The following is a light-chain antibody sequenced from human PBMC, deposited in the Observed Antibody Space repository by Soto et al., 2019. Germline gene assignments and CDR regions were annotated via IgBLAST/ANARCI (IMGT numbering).Light chain of an antibody. CDR2: EVS. CDR1: SSDIGGYNY. CDR3: TSYTSSTTNYV. V-gene: IGLV2-14*01. J-gene: IGLJ1*01. Sequence: QSVLTQPASVSGSPGQSITFSCPGTSSDIGGYNYVSWYQQHPGKAPKLMIYEVSNRPSGVSDRFSGSKSGNTASLTISGLQAEDEADYYCTSYTSSTTNYVFGTGTKLTVL.